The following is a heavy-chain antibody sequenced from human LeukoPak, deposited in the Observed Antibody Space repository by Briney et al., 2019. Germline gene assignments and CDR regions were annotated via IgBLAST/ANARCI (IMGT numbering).Heavy chain of an antibody. CDR2: TSSDLNVK. J-gene: IGHJ4*02. V-gene: IGHV3-30-3*01. CDR1: GFTFRNYV. D-gene: IGHD3-10*01. Sequence: GGSLRLSCAASGFTFRNYVIHWVRQAPGKGLEWVAVTSSDLNVKLYADSVKGRFTISRDNSRSTLYLQMNSLRPEDTAIYYCAREGYYGSGSPPSLYFDYWGQGTLATVSS. CDR3: AREGYYGSGSPPSLYFDY.